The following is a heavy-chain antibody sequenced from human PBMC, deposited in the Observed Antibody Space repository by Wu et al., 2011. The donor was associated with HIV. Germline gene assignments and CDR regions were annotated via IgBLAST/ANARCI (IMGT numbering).Heavy chain of an antibody. CDR1: GYTFSNHG. Sequence: QIQLLQSGVHVKKPGASVKVSCRTSGYTFSNHGITWVRQAPGQGLEWLGAISAYNGHTSYAQKFQGRVTLSVDKSSDRAFMEMKKLRLDDTAVYFCARFSQSYYYGGMVFQMDYWGQGTPVFVS. J-gene: IGHJ4*02. CDR2: ISAYNGHT. D-gene: IGHD3-10*01. V-gene: IGHV1-18*01. CDR3: ARFSQSYYYGGMVFQMDY.